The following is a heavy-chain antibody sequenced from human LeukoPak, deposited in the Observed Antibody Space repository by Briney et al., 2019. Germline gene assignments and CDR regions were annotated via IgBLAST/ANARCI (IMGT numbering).Heavy chain of an antibody. Sequence: SETLSLTCSVSGDSITMYYWTWIRQPPGKGLEWIGYVDHTGSTNFNPSLNGRVSISRDTTKNLFSLRLRSVTAADTAVYFCARGRVSSSTWYSTYYYYFYMDVWGKGTTVTVSS. CDR1: GDSITMYY. CDR2: VDHTGST. V-gene: IGHV4-59*01. CDR3: ARGRVSSSTWYSTYYYYFYMDV. J-gene: IGHJ6*03. D-gene: IGHD1-1*01.